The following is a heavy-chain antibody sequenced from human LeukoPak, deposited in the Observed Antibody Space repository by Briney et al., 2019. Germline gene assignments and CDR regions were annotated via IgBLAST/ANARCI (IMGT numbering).Heavy chain of an antibody. D-gene: IGHD6-13*01. CDR1: RYIFTSYY. V-gene: IGHV1-2*02. J-gene: IGHJ4*02. Sequence: ASVKVSCKASRYIFTSYYIHWVRQAPGQGLEWMGWINPNNGGTKYAQKFQGRVTMTTDTSITTAYMELSRLRSDDTAMYYCVRDRGSSWLADYWGQGTLLTVSS. CDR2: INPNNGGT. CDR3: VRDRGSSWLADY.